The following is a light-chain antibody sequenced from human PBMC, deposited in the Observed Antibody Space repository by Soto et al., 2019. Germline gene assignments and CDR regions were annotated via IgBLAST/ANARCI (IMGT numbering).Light chain of an antibody. J-gene: IGKJ1*01. Sequence: AIRMTQSPSSLSASTGDRVTITCRASQGISSYLAWYQQKPGKAPKLLIYAASTLQSGVPSRFSGSGSGTDFTLTISSLQSEDLAPYYGEQYYSYPRTFGQGTKVEIK. V-gene: IGKV1-8*01. CDR1: QGISSY. CDR3: EQYYSYPRT. CDR2: AAS.